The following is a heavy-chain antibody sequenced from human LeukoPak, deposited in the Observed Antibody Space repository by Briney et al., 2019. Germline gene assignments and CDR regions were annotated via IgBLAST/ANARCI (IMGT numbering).Heavy chain of an antibody. V-gene: IGHV4-39*01. J-gene: IGHJ3*02. D-gene: IGHD3-22*01. CDR2: LYYSGST. Sequence: SAPLSLPSTVSGGSISSSSYYWGWIRPPPGKGLEWSGSLYYSGSTYYNPSLKSRVTISVDTSKNQFSLKLSSVTAADTAVYYCASDSSGYYDPYAFDIWGQGTMVTVSS. CDR1: GGSISSSSYY. CDR3: ASDSSGYYDPYAFDI.